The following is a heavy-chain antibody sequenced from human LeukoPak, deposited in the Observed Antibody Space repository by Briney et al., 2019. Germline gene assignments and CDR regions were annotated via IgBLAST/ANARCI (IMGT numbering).Heavy chain of an antibody. CDR2: ISSSSSYI. V-gene: IGHV3-21*01. D-gene: IGHD5-18*01. CDR3: ARDLDAAMAPDY. CDR1: GFTFSNAW. Sequence: GGSLRLSCAASGFTFSNAWMSWVRQAPGKGLEWVSSISSSSSYIYYADSVRGRFTISRDNAKNSLYLQMNSLRAEDTAVYYCARDLDAAMAPDYWGQGTLVTVSS. J-gene: IGHJ4*02.